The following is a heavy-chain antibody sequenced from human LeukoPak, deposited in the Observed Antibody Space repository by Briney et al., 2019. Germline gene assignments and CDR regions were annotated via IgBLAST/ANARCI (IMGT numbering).Heavy chain of an antibody. Sequence: GGSLRLSCAASGFTFSSYAMSWVRQAPGKGLEWVSAISGSGGSTYYADSVKGRFTISRDNSKNTVYLQMNSLRPEDTAVYFCARSIAAAGRFDPWGQGTLVTVSS. D-gene: IGHD6-13*01. CDR1: GFTFSSYA. V-gene: IGHV3-23*01. CDR3: ARSIAAAGRFDP. CDR2: ISGSGGST. J-gene: IGHJ5*02.